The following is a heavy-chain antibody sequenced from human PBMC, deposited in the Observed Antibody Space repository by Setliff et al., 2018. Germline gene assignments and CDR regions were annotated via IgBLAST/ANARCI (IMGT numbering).Heavy chain of an antibody. CDR1: GFTFDDYA. Sequence: GGSLRLSCAASGFTFDDYAMHWVRQAPGKGLEWVAVIWYDGSNKYYADSVKGRFTISRDNSKNTLYLQMNSLRAEDTAVYYCAKEAANYYYYMDVWGKGTTVTVSS. D-gene: IGHD2-15*01. CDR2: IWYDGSNK. V-gene: IGHV3-33*06. J-gene: IGHJ6*03. CDR3: AKEAANYYYYMDV.